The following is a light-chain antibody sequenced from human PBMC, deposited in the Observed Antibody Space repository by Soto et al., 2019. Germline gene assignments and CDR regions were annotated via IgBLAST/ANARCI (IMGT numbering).Light chain of an antibody. Sequence: QSALTQPASVSGSPGQSITISCTGTSSDVGGYNYVSWYQQHPGKAPKLMIYDVSNRPSGVSNPFSGSKSGNTASPTISGLQAEDEAYYYCSSYTSSSTVVFGGGTKLTVL. CDR1: SSDVGGYNY. CDR2: DVS. J-gene: IGLJ2*01. V-gene: IGLV2-14*01. CDR3: SSYTSSSTVV.